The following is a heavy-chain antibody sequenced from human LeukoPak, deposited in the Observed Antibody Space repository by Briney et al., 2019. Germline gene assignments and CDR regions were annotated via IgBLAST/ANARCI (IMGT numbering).Heavy chain of an antibody. V-gene: IGHV4-39*01. CDR2: IYYSGST. J-gene: IGHJ4*02. CDR3: ARREQTPRDMWYFDY. Sequence: SETLSLTCTVSGGSISSSSYYWGWIRQPPGKGLEWIGSIYYSGSTYYNPSLKSRVTISVDTSKNQFSLKLSSVTAADTAVYYCARREQTPRDMWYFDYWGQGTLVTVSS. CDR1: GGSISSSSYY. D-gene: IGHD1/OR15-1a*01.